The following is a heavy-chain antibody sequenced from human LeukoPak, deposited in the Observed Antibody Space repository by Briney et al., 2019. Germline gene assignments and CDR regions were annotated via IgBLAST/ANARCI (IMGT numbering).Heavy chain of an antibody. Sequence: ASVKVSCKVSGYTLTGLSMHWVRQAPGKGLEWMGGYDPEDGETIYAQNFQGRVTMTEDTSTDTAYMELSSLRSEDTAVYYCTTAFRSRTLDYWGQGTLVTVSS. CDR3: TTAFRSRTLDY. CDR2: YDPEDGET. D-gene: IGHD1-26*01. V-gene: IGHV1-24*01. J-gene: IGHJ4*02. CDR1: GYTLTGLS.